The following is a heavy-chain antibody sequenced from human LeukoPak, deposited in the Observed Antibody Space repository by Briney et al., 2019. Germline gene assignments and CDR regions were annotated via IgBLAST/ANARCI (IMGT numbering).Heavy chain of an antibody. D-gene: IGHD1-26*01. Sequence: ASVKVSCKASGDIFTSYYMHWLRQAPGQGLEWMGLSKPTGGGTVYAERFQDRVTMTRDTSTSTVYMELNSLRADDTAVYYCARGDSGSYFYWGQGTLVTVSS. CDR3: ARGDSGSYFY. CDR1: GDIFTSYY. V-gene: IGHV1-46*01. J-gene: IGHJ4*02. CDR2: SKPTGGGT.